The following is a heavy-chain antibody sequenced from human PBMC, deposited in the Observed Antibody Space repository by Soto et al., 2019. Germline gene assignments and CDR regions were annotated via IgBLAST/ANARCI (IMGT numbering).Heavy chain of an antibody. V-gene: IGHV2-5*02. CDR1: GFSLSTSGVD. D-gene: IGHD3-9*01. CDR3: AHISDILTGHSFDF. J-gene: IGHJ4*02. CDR2: IYWDDDK. Sequence: QITLKESGPTLVKPTQTLTLTCPFSGFSLSTSGVDVGWIRQPPGKALEWLALIYWDDDKRYSPSLKSRLTITKDSSKIQVVLTMTIIVPVDTATYYCAHISDILTGHSFDFWGQGILVTVSS.